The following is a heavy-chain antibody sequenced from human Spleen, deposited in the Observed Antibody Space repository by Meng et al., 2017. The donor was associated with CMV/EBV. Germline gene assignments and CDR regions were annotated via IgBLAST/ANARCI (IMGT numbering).Heavy chain of an antibody. D-gene: IGHD2-2*01. CDR1: GGSFSGYY. J-gene: IGHJ4*02. CDR2: INHSGST. Sequence: SETLSLTCAVYGGSFSGYYWSWIRQPPGKGLEWIGEINHSGSTNYNPSLKSRVTISVDTSKNQFSLKLSSVTVADTAVYYCARGLVGRYCSSTSCPDYWGQGTLVTVSS. V-gene: IGHV4-34*01. CDR3: ARGLVGRYCSSTSCPDY.